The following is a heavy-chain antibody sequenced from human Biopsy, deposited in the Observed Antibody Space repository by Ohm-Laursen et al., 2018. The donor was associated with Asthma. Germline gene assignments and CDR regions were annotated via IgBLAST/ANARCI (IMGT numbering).Heavy chain of an antibody. J-gene: IGHJ4*02. Sequence: SLRLSCSAAGFTFSNYGMHWVRQAPGKGLDWVAVISFDGSNKNYTDSVKGRFTISRDNSRNTLHLQMNSLRPEDTAVYYCAKDRVAGRSYYFDYWGQGSLVSVSS. CDR2: ISFDGSNK. D-gene: IGHD6-13*01. CDR1: GFTFSNYG. CDR3: AKDRVAGRSYYFDY. V-gene: IGHV3-30*18.